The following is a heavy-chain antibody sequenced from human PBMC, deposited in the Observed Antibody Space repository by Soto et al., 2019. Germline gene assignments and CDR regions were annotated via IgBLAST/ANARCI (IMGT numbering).Heavy chain of an antibody. V-gene: IGHV3-30*18. J-gene: IGHJ5*02. Sequence: QVQLVESGGGVVQPGRSLRLSCAASGFTFSSYGMHWVRQAPGKGLEWVAVISYDGSNKYYADSVKGRFTISRDNSKNTLYLQMNSLRAEDTAVYYCAKDIRGYSYGVPLHPWGQGTLVTVS. CDR3: AKDIRGYSYGVPLHP. CDR1: GFTFSSYG. CDR2: ISYDGSNK. D-gene: IGHD5-18*01.